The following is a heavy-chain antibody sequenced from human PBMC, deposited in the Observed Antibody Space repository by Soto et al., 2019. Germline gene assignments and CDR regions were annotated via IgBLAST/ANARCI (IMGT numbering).Heavy chain of an antibody. V-gene: IGHV3-21*01. CDR1: GFTFSSYS. CDR3: ARDFFGSSSAKSDPGY. J-gene: IGHJ4*02. Sequence: GSLILSCAASGFTFSSYSMNWVRQAPGKGLEWVSSISSSSSYIYYADSVKGRFTISRDNAKNSLYLQMNSLRAEDTAVYYCARDFFGSSSAKSDPGYWGQGTLVTVSS. CDR2: ISSSSSYI. D-gene: IGHD6-6*01.